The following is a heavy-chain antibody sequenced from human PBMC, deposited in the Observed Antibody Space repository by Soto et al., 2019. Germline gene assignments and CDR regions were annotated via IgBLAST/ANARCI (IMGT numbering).Heavy chain of an antibody. V-gene: IGHV3-7*01. CDR2: INPDESGK. Sequence: GGSLRLSCAASGLTFSDYWMSWVRQAPGKGLEWVANINPDESGKYYVDSVKGRFTISRDNAKSSLYLQMNSLRAEDTAVYFCTRENLAYCSGANCLYSWGQGTLVTVSS. CDR1: GLTFSDYW. J-gene: IGHJ5*02. CDR3: TRENLAYCSGANCLYS. D-gene: IGHD2-21*01.